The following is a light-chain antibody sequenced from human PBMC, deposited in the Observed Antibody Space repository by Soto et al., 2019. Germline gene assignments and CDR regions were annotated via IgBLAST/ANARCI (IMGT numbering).Light chain of an antibody. V-gene: IGKV1-5*01. CDR2: GAS. Sequence: IQNTTGPFVLSASVGARVTITCRASQRISSWFAWYQQKPGKAPTLLIYGASNLQSGVPSRFSGSGSWTDVTLTTISRLPYEFSTVYCRQSYNPSWAFGQGTKVDI. J-gene: IGKJ1*01. CDR1: QRISSW. CDR3: RQSYNPSWA.